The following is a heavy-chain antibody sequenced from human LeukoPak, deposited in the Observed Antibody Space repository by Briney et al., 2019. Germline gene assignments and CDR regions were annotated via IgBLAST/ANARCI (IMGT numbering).Heavy chain of an antibody. J-gene: IGHJ4*02. D-gene: IGHD3-10*01. V-gene: IGHV3-48*04. CDR1: GFTFSSYS. Sequence: GGSLRLSCAASGFTFSSYSMNWVRQAPGKGLEWVSYISSSSSTIYYADSVKGRFTISRDNAKNSLYLQMNSLRAEDTAVYYCARGDYGSGSNPTHFDYWGQGTLVTVSS. CDR3: ARGDYGSGSNPTHFDY. CDR2: ISSSSSTI.